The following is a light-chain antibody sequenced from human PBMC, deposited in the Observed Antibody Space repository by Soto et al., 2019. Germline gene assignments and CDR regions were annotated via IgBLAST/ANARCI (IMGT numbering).Light chain of an antibody. CDR1: QGISSA. CDR3: QQCNNYSRS. Sequence: IQLTQSPSSLSASAGDRVTITSRASQGISSALAWYQQKPGKAPKLLIYDVSTLESGVPSRFSGSGSGTDFALILSSLQPEDIATYYCQQCNNYSRSFGGGTKVDIK. V-gene: IGKV1D-13*01. J-gene: IGKJ4*01. CDR2: DVS.